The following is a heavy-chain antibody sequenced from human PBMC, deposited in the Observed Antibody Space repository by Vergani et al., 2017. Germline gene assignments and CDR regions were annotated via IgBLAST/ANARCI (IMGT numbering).Heavy chain of an antibody. CDR1: GFTFSSYG. Sequence: QVQLVESGGGVVQPGRSLRLSCPASGFTFSSYGMHWVRQAPGKGLEWVAVISYDGSNKYYADSVKGRFTISRDNSKNTLYLQMNSLRAEDTAVYYCAKESTWGYYYYYMDVWGKGTTVTVSS. CDR3: AKESTWGYYYYYMDV. D-gene: IGHD7-27*01. V-gene: IGHV3-30*18. CDR2: ISYDGSNK. J-gene: IGHJ6*03.